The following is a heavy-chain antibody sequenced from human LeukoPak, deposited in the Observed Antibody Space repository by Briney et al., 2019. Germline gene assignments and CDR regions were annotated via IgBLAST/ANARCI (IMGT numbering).Heavy chain of an antibody. CDR1: GFTFSNYA. Sequence: GGSLRLSCAGSGFTFSNYAMIWVRQAPGKGLEWVSAIKGSGSYTKYADSVTGRFTISRDNSKNMLYLQMNSLTADDTAIYYCAKDPIGDYIGAVDFGGQGTMVTVCS. D-gene: IGHD4-17*01. CDR3: AKDPIGDYIGAVDF. CDR2: IKGSGSYT. V-gene: IGHV3-23*01. J-gene: IGHJ3*01.